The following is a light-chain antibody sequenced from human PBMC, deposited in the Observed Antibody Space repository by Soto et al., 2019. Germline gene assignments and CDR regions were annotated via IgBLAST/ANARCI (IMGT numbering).Light chain of an antibody. CDR3: QQRYNWPPIT. CDR1: QSVTSH. J-gene: IGKJ5*01. V-gene: IGKV3-11*01. Sequence: EIVLTQSPATLSWSPGERATLSCRASQSVTSHLAWYQQKPGQAPRLLIYDASNRATGIPARFSGSGSGTDFTLTISSLEPEDFAVYYCQQRYNWPPITFGQGTRLEIK. CDR2: DAS.